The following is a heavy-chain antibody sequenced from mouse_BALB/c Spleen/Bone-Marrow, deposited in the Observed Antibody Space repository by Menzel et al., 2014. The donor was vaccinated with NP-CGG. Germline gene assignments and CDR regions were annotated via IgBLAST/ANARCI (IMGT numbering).Heavy chain of an antibody. CDR2: IIPNSGYS. Sequence: LVESGAELARPGASVKMSCQASGYTFTRYTMHWEKKRPGQGLEWIGYIIPNSGYSNYNQKFKDKATLTADKSSSTAYMQLSSRTSEDSAVYYCTIRYYAMDYWGQGTSVTVSS. D-gene: IGHD1-1*01. CDR3: TIRYYAMDY. V-gene: IGHV1-4*01. CDR1: GYTFTRYT. J-gene: IGHJ4*01.